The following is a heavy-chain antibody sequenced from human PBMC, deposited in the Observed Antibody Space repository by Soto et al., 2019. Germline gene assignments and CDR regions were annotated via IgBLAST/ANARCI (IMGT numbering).Heavy chain of an antibody. Sequence: GGSLRLSCSASEFTFSSCAMSWVRQAPGKGLEYVSSISTNGGSTHYADSVKGRFTISRDNSKNTQYLQMSSLRADDTAVYYCVKGEYYYDSSGYYPFDYWGQGTLVTVSS. J-gene: IGHJ4*02. CDR1: EFTFSSCA. D-gene: IGHD3-22*01. CDR3: VKGEYYYDSSGYYPFDY. V-gene: IGHV3-64D*06. CDR2: ISTNGGST.